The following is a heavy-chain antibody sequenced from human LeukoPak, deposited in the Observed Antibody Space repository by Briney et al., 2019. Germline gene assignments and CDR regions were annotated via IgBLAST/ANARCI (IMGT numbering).Heavy chain of an antibody. V-gene: IGHV3-53*05. Sequence: GGSLRLSCAASGFTVSSNYMSWVRQAPGKGLGWVSVIYSGGSTYYADSVKGRFTISRDNSKNTLYLQMNSLRAEDTAVYYCATAIDFWSGYSAFDYWGQGTLVTVSS. J-gene: IGHJ4*02. D-gene: IGHD3-3*01. CDR3: ATAIDFWSGYSAFDY. CDR2: IYSGGST. CDR1: GFTVSSNY.